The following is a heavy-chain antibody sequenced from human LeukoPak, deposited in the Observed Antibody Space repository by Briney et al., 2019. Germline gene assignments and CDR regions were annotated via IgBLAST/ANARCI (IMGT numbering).Heavy chain of an antibody. D-gene: IGHD2-21*02. CDR1: GGTFSSYA. J-gene: IGHJ4*02. CDR2: IIPIFGTA. V-gene: IGHV1-69*13. Sequence: ASVKVSCKASGGTFSSYAISWVRQAPGQGLEWMGGIIPIFGTANYAQKFQGRVTITADESTSTAYMELSSLRSEDTAVYYCASDAYCGGDCYSDGFDYWGQGTLVTVSS. CDR3: ASDAYCGGDCYSDGFDY.